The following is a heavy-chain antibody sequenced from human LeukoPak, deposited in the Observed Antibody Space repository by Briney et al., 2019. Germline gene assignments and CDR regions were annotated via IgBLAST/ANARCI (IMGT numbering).Heavy chain of an antibody. J-gene: IGHJ6*02. Sequence: ASVKVSCKVSGYTLTELSMHWVRQAPGKGLEWMGGFDPEDGETINAQKFQGRVTMTEDTSTDTAYMELSSLRSEDTAVYYCATESTIFGVVKYYYYGMDVWGQGTTVTVSS. V-gene: IGHV1-24*01. D-gene: IGHD3-3*01. CDR2: FDPEDGET. CDR1: GYTLTELS. CDR3: ATESTIFGVVKYYYYGMDV.